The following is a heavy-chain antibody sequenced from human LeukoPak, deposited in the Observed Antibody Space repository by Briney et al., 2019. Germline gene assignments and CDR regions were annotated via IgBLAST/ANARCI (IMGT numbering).Heavy chain of an antibody. Sequence: GGSLRLSCAASGFTFSQHYMSWVRQAPGKGLEWVANLNPDGSERKYEDSVKGRFTISRDNAKNSVYLQMSSLRAEDTAVFYCARDSGSCRGCAFDVWGHGTMVTVSS. J-gene: IGHJ3*01. V-gene: IGHV3-7*01. CDR3: ARDSGSCRGCAFDV. CDR2: LNPDGSER. CDR1: GFTFSQHY. D-gene: IGHD2-15*01.